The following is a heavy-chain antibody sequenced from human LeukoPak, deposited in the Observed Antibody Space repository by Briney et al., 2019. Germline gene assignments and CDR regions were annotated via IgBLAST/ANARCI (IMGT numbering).Heavy chain of an antibody. Sequence: PGGSLRLSCAASGFTFNNYAMTWVRQAPGKGLEWVSVLSGSGGSTYYADSVKGRFTISRDNSKNTLYLQMNSLRAEDTAVYYCAKKRGNYYAAFDYWGQGTLVTVSS. CDR2: LSGSGGST. J-gene: IGHJ4*02. V-gene: IGHV3-23*01. CDR1: GFTFNNYA. CDR3: AKKRGNYYAAFDY. D-gene: IGHD1-26*01.